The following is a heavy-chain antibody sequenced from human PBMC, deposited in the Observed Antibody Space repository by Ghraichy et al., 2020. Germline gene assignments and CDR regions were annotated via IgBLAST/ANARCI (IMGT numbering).Heavy chain of an antibody. CDR3: AGDVYCSSTSCFGVWGVGGGDSA. Sequence: GESLNISCVASGFTFNNYEMNWVRQAPGKGLEWVSYISSSGSTIYYADSVKGRFTISRDNAKNSLYLQMNSLRAEDTAVYYCAGDVYCSSTSCFGVWGVGGGDSAWGQGNL. CDR1: GFTFNNYE. D-gene: IGHD2-2*01. V-gene: IGHV3-48*03. J-gene: IGHJ5*02. CDR2: ISSSGSTI.